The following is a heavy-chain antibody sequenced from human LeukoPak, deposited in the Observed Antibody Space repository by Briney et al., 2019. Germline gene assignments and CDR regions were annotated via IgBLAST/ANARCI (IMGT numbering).Heavy chain of an antibody. CDR3: ARVPMIRGIVIDHMDV. Sequence: GGSLRLSCAASGFTFSSYTMNWVRQAPGKGLEWVSSISSSSSCIYYADSLKGRFTISRDNAKNSLYLQMNSLRAEDTAVYYCARVPMIRGIVIDHMDVWGKGTTVTISS. CDR1: GFTFSSYT. V-gene: IGHV3-21*01. J-gene: IGHJ6*03. CDR2: ISSSSSCI. D-gene: IGHD3-10*01.